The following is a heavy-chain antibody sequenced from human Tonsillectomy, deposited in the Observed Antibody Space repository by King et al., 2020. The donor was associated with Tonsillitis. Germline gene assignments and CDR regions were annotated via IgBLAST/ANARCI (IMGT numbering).Heavy chain of an antibody. Sequence: QLQESGPGLVKPSQTLSLTCTVSGGSISSGGYYWSWIRQHPGKGLEWMGDIYYSGSTYYNPSLTSRVTISVDTSKNKFSLKLSFVIAADTAVYYCASASEHCSSTSCYRLFDYWGQGTLVTVSS. V-gene: IGHV4-31*03. D-gene: IGHD2-2*01. CDR2: IYYSGST. CDR1: GGSISSGGYY. J-gene: IGHJ4*02. CDR3: ASASEHCSSTSCYRLFDY.